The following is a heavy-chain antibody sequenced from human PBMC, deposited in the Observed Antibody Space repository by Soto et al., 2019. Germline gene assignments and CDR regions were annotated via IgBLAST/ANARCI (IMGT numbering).Heavy chain of an antibody. CDR2: VSGDGIST. CDR3: ARGGGSSYGYAY. CDR1: GFTFSSYW. Sequence: PGGSLRLSCAASGFTFSSYWMHWVRQVPGKGLVWVSRVSGDGISTNYADSVKGRFTISRDNAKNTVFLQMDSLRAEDTAVYYCARGGGSSYGYAYWGQGTLVTVSS. D-gene: IGHD5-18*01. J-gene: IGHJ4*02. V-gene: IGHV3-74*01.